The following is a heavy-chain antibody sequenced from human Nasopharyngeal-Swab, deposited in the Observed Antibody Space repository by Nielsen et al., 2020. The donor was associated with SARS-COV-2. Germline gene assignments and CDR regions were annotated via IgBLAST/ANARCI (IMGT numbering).Heavy chain of an antibody. CDR3: ASAGSGWYYFDY. V-gene: IGHV4-59*08. J-gene: IGHJ4*02. Sequence: SETLSLTCTVSGGSISSHYWSWIRQPPGKGLEWIGYIYYSGSTNYNPSLKSRVTISVDTSKNQFSLKLSSVTAADTAVYYCASAGSGWYYFDYWGQGTLVTVSS. D-gene: IGHD6-19*01. CDR2: IYYSGST. CDR1: GGSISSHY.